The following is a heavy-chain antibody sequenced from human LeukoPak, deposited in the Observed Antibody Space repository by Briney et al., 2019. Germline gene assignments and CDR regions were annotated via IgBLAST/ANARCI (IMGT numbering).Heavy chain of an antibody. CDR1: GFTFSSTW. CDR2: IQPDGSEG. D-gene: IGHD3-16*01. Sequence: GGSLRLSCAASGFTFSSTWMSWVRQAPGKGLEWVDNIQPDGSEGYPVDSVKGRFTISRDNARNSLFLQMNSLRVEDTAVYYCASQSYARFDPWGQGTLVTVSS. CDR3: ASQSYARFDP. J-gene: IGHJ5*02. V-gene: IGHV3-7*01.